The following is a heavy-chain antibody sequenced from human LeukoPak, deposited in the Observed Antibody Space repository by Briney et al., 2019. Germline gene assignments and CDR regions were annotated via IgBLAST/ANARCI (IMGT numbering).Heavy chain of an antibody. D-gene: IGHD2-2*02. J-gene: IGHJ4*02. V-gene: IGHV1-8*03. CDR3: ARGAIPRVVVVPAAIQHFDY. CDR2: MNPNSGNT. Sequence: ASVKVSCKASGYTFTSYDINWVRQATGQGLEWMGWMNPNSGNTGYAQKFQGRVTITRNTSISTAYMELSSLRSEDTAVYYCARGAIPRVVVVPAAIQHFDYWGQGTLVTVSS. CDR1: GYTFTSYD.